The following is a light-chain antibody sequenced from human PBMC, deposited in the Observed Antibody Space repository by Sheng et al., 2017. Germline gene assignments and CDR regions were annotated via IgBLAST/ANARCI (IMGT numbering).Light chain of an antibody. Sequence: QSALTQPASVSGSPGQSITISCTGTSSDVGSYNLVSWYQQHPGKAPKLMIYDVSKRPSGVSNRFSGSKSGNTASLTVSGLQAEDEADYYCSSYAGSNRGVFGTGTKVTVL. J-gene: IGLJ1*01. CDR3: SSYAGSNRGV. CDR2: DVS. V-gene: IGLV2-14*02. CDR1: SSDVGSYNL.